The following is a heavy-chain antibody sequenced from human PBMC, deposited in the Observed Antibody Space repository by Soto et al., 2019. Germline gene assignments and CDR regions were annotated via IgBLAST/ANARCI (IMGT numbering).Heavy chain of an antibody. J-gene: IGHJ6*02. CDR2: IYYSGYT. V-gene: IGHV4-39*01. CDR1: GGSISSSSYY. Sequence: QLQLQESGPGLVKPSETLSLTCTVSGGSISSSSYYWGWIRQPPGKGLEWIGSIYYSGYTYYNPSLKSRVTISVDTSKNHFSRKLSSVTAADTAVYYCARHNGPLYVGYYYDMDVWGQGNTVTVSS. D-gene: IGHD3-16*01. CDR3: ARHNGPLYVGYYYDMDV.